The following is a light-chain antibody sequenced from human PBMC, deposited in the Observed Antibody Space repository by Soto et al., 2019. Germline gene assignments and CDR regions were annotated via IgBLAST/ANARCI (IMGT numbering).Light chain of an antibody. CDR2: AAS. V-gene: IGKV1-39*01. Sequence: DIQMTQSPSSLYASVGDRVNITCRASQSISSYLNGDQQKPGKAPKLLVYAASRLQSGVPSRFSGTGSGTDFTLTISSLQPEDFSTYYCQQSFRTPFTFGPGNKLDIK. J-gene: IGKJ3*01. CDR1: QSISSY. CDR3: QQSFRTPFT.